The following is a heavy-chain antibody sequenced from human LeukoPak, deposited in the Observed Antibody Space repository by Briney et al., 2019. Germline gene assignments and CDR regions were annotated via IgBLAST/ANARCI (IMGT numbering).Heavy chain of an antibody. CDR2: ISSSSSYI. D-gene: IGHD6-19*01. V-gene: IGHV3-21*01. J-gene: IGHJ4*02. CDR1: GGSISSSS. CDR3: ARDLGYSSSALSCDY. Sequence: PSETLSLTCTVSGGSISSSSYYWGWIRQPPGKGLEWVSSISSSSSYIYYADSVKGRFTISRDNAKNSLYLQIHSLRAEDTAVYYCARDLGYSSSALSCDYWGQGTLVTVSS.